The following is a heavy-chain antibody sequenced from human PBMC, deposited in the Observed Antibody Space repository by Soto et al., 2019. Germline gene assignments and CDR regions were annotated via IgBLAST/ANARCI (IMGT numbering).Heavy chain of an antibody. V-gene: IGHV3-30*18. J-gene: IGHJ5*02. D-gene: IGHD3-3*01. CDR1: GFTFSSYG. CDR2: ISYDGSNK. Sequence: GGSLRLSCAASGFTFSSYGMHWVRQAPGKGLEWVAVISYDGSNKYYADSVKGRFTISRDNSKNTLYLQMNSLRAEDTAVYYCAKDWFPWLLYRNWFDPWGQGTLVTVSS. CDR3: AKDWFPWLLYRNWFDP.